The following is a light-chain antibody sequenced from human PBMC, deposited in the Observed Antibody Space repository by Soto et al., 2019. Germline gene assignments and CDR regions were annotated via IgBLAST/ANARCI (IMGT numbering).Light chain of an antibody. CDR2: ETS. V-gene: IGLV2-23*01. CDR3: FAYAGRSTWV. Sequence: QSVLTQPASMSGSPGQSINISCTGIDSDVGSYKLVSWYQQFPGKAPRLMMSETSKRFSGTSDRFSGSKSGNTASLTISGLRAEDEADYYCFAYAGRSTWVFGGGTKLTVL. CDR1: DSDVGSYKL. J-gene: IGLJ3*02.